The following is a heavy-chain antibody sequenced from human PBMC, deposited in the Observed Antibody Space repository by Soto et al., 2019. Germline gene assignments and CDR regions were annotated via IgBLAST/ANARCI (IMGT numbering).Heavy chain of an antibody. D-gene: IGHD1-1*01. CDR3: ARGRYGDY. CDR1: GYTFTSYG. CDR2: ISDHNGNT. Sequence: QVHLVQSGAEVKKPGASVKVSCKGSGYTFTSYGITWVRQAPGQGLERMGWISDHNGNTDYAQQLQGRATVTRVTSTSTAYMELRSMRSDDTAVYYCARGRYGDYWGQGALVTVSS. V-gene: IGHV1-18*01. J-gene: IGHJ4*02.